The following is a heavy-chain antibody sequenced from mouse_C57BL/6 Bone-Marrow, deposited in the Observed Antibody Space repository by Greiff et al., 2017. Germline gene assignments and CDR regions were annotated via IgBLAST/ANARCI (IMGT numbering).Heavy chain of an antibody. D-gene: IGHD1-1*01. Sequence: EVKLVESGGGLVKPGGSLKLSCAASGFTFSSYAMSWVRQTPEKRLEWVATISDGGSYTYYPDNVKGRFTISRDNAKNNLYLQMSHLKSEDTAMYYCAREYYGSSLYYFDYWGQGTTLTVSS. J-gene: IGHJ2*01. CDR3: AREYYGSSLYYFDY. V-gene: IGHV5-4*01. CDR1: GFTFSSYA. CDR2: ISDGGSYT.